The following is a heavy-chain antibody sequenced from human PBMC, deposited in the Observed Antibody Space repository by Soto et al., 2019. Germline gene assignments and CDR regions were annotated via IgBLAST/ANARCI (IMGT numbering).Heavy chain of an antibody. CDR2: IYYSGST. J-gene: IGHJ3*02. V-gene: IGHV4-59*01. CDR1: GGSISSYY. CDR3: ARGWTVTTAFDI. Sequence: SETLSLTCTVSGGSISSYYCSWIRQPPGKGLEWIGYIYYSGSTNYNPSLKSRVTISVDTSKNQFSLKLSSVTAADTAVYYCARGWTVTTAFDIWGQGTMVTVSS. D-gene: IGHD4-17*01.